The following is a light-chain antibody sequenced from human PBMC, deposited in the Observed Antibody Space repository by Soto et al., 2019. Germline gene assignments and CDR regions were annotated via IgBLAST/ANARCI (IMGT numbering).Light chain of an antibody. Sequence: QSALTQPASVSGSPGQSITISCTGTSSDVGGYNYVSWYQQHPGKAPKLMIYEVSNRPSGVSNRFSGSKSANTASLTISGLQAEDDADYYCSSYTSSSIDYVFGTGTKVTVL. V-gene: IGLV2-14*01. CDR1: SSDVGGYNY. CDR3: SSYTSSSIDYV. CDR2: EVS. J-gene: IGLJ1*01.